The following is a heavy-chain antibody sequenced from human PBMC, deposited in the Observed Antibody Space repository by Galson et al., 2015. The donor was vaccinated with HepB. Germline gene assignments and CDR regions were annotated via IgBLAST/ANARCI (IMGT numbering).Heavy chain of an antibody. CDR3: ARVLGGPNWFDP. J-gene: IGHJ5*02. Sequence: SVKVSCKASGYTFTSYDINWVRQATGQGLEWMGWMNPNSGNTGYAQKFQGRVTMARNTSISTAYMELSSLRSEDTAVYYCARVLGGPNWFDPWGQGTLVTVSS. D-gene: IGHD3-16*01. CDR1: GYTFTSYD. V-gene: IGHV1-8*01. CDR2: MNPNSGNT.